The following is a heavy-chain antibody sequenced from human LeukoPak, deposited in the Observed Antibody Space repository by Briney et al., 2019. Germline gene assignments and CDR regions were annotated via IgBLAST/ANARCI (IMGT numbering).Heavy chain of an antibody. Sequence: SETLSLTCFVSGGSVSSNYWAWLRQPPGKGPEWIGYIYQSGYAKYNLSFKSRVTISVDTCKSQFSLQSTSVTAADTAVYDCARHNIASDGARLFDFWGRGTLVAVSS. V-gene: IGHV4-59*08. CDR3: ARHNIASDGARLFDF. CDR2: IYQSGYA. D-gene: IGHD4-17*01. CDR1: GGSVSSNY. J-gene: IGHJ4*02.